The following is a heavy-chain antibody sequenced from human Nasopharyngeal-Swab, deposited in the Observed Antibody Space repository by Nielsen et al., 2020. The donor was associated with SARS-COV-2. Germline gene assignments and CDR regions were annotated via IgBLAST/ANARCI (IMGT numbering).Heavy chain of an antibody. CDR2: ISSSSSYI. D-gene: IGHD3-3*01. CDR3: ARDRITIFGVEKPFDY. V-gene: IGHV3-21*01. J-gene: IGHJ4*02. CDR1: GFTFSSYS. Sequence: GGSLRLSCAASGFTFSSYSMNWVRQAPGKGLEWVSSISSSSSYIYYAGSVKGRFTISRDNAKNSLYLQMNSLRVEDTAVYYCARDRITIFGVEKPFDYWGQGTLVTVSS.